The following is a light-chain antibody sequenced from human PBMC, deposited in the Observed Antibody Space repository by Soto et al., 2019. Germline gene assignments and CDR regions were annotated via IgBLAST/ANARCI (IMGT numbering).Light chain of an antibody. CDR1: SSDVGSYNR. Sequence: QSVLTQPPSVSGSPGQSVAISCTGTSSDVGSYNRVSWYQQPPGTAPKLMIYDVSDRPSGVPDRFSGSKSGNTASLTISGLQAEDEAAYYCSSYTSSSTYVFGTGTKVTVL. CDR3: SSYTSSSTYV. J-gene: IGLJ1*01. V-gene: IGLV2-18*02. CDR2: DVS.